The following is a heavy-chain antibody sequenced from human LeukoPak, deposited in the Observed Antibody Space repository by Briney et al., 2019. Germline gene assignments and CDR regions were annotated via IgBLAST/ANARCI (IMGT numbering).Heavy chain of an antibody. Sequence: PGGSLRLSCAASGFTFSSYAMSWVRQAPGKGLEWISTISGSNSNTYYADSVKGRFTISRDNSKDTLYLQMNSLRAEDTAVYYCAKTDSSWYYFDSWGQGTLVTVSS. CDR1: GFTFSSYA. CDR3: AKTDSSWYYFDS. CDR2: ISGSNSNT. D-gene: IGHD6-13*01. V-gene: IGHV3-23*01. J-gene: IGHJ4*02.